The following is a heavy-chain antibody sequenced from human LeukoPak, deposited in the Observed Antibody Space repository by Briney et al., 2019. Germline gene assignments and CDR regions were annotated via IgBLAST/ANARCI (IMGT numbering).Heavy chain of an antibody. Sequence: PSETLSLTCTVSGVSIRGDTYYWGWIRQPPGKGLEWIGNYHIGNTYYNPSLKSRVTTSEDTSKNQFSLRVNSVTAADTAVYYCARLWDSTGLYFYYYMDVWGEGTTLTVSS. J-gene: IGHJ6*03. CDR2: YHIGNT. V-gene: IGHV4-39*01. D-gene: IGHD6-19*01. CDR3: ARLWDSTGLYFYYYMDV. CDR1: GVSIRGDTYY.